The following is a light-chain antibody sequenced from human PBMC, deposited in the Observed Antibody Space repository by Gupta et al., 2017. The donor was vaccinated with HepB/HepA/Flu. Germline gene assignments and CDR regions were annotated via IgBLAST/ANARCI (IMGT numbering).Light chain of an antibody. Sequence: DSVMTQSPLSLPVTPGEPASISCRSSQSLLHSNGYNYLDWYLQKPGQSPQLLIYLGSNRASGVPDRFSGSGSGTDFTLKISRVEAEDVGVYYCMQALQTGFTFGPGTKVDIK. CDR1: QSLLHSNGYNY. CDR3: MQALQTGFT. CDR2: LGS. J-gene: IGKJ3*01. V-gene: IGKV2-28*01.